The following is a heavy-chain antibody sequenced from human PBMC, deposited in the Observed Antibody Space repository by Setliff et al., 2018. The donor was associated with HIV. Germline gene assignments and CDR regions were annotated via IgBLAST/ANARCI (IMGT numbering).Heavy chain of an antibody. CDR3: ARKDGVGYCDSNSCYGIGPIDF. D-gene: IGHD2-2*01. CDR1: GYSFTGYY. J-gene: IGHJ4*02. Sequence: ASVKVSCKASGYSFTGYYVNGVRQAPGQGLEWMGRINPKSGATTLAQKFQGRVTLTRDTSVTTVYMELTSLRSDDTAVYYCARKDGVGYCDSNSCYGIGPIDFWGQGSLVTVSS. V-gene: IGHV1-2*06. CDR2: INPKSGAT.